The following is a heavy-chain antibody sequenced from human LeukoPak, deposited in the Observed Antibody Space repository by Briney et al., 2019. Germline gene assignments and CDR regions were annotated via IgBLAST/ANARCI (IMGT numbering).Heavy chain of an antibody. V-gene: IGHV4-39*02. CDR2: VYYNGRT. CDR3: ARLASGDGEFFDY. J-gene: IGHJ4*02. Sequence: PSETLSLTCFVSGDSITSRSFYWGWIRQPPGKNLEWIGNVYYNGRTSYNPSLKTRVTISVDTSRNHFSLKLTSVTAADTAVYYCARLASGDGEFFDYWGQGTLVTVSS. CDR1: GDSITSRSFY. D-gene: IGHD3-10*01.